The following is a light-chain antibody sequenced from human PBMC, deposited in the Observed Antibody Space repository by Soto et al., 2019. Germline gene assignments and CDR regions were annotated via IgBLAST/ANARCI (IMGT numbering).Light chain of an antibody. J-gene: IGKJ1*01. CDR2: SVS. Sequence: DIQMTQSPPTLSASVGDRVTITCRASQSLSNWLAWYQQRPGKAPKLLIYSVSNLESGVPSRFSGSGSGTEFTLHISSLQPDDFATYYCQLQGTFGQRTKVEFK. CDR1: QSLSNW. V-gene: IGKV1-5*03. CDR3: QLQGT.